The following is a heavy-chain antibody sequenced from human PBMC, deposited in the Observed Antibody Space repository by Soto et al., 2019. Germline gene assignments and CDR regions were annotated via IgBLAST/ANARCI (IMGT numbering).Heavy chain of an antibody. Sequence: QVQMVESGGGVVQPGRSLRFSCAASGFTFSSYAMHWVRQAPGKGLEGVAVVSYDGSNKYYADSVKGRFTISRDNSKNTLYLQMNSLRAEDTAVYYCARGDGITMILNWGQGTLVTVSS. CDR2: VSYDGSNK. D-gene: IGHD3-22*01. V-gene: IGHV3-30-3*01. CDR3: ARGDGITMILN. CDR1: GFTFSSYA. J-gene: IGHJ4*02.